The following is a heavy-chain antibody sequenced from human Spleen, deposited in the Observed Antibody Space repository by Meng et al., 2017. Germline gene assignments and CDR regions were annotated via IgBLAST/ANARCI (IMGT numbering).Heavy chain of an antibody. CDR2: INHSGST. CDR1: GGSFSDYY. J-gene: IGHJ4*02. V-gene: IGHV4-34*01. CDR3: AGGSLTVTTENINY. D-gene: IGHD4-17*01. Sequence: QVPLQQWGAGLLKPSETLSLTCVVSGGSFSDYYWSWIRQSPGKGLEWIGEINHSGSTNYNPSLESRATISVDTSQNNLSLKLSSVTAADTAVYYCAGGSLTVTTENINYWGQGTLVTVSS.